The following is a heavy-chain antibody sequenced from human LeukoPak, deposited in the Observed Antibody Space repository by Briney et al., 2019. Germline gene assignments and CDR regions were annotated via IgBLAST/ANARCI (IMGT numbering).Heavy chain of an antibody. V-gene: IGHV3-23*01. CDR3: AKDRSYYDSSGYIYYFDY. J-gene: IGHJ4*02. CDR2: IRGDGVTT. D-gene: IGHD3-22*01. Sequence: GGSLRLSCAASGFAFRSHGMNWVRQAPGKGLEWVSGIRGDGVTTYYADSVKGRFTISRDNSKNTLFLQMNSLRAEDTALYYCAKDRSYYDSSGYIYYFDYWGQGTLVTVSS. CDR1: GFAFRSHG.